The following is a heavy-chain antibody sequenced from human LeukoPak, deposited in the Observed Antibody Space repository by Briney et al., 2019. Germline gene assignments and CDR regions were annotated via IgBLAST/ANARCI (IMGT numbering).Heavy chain of an antibody. J-gene: IGHJ4*02. Sequence: PSETLSLTCSVSGGSISSYYWSWIRQPAGKGLEWIGRIYTSGSTNYNPSLKSRVTMSVDTSKNQFSLKLSSVTAADTAVYYCARHMRAAAGQRYYFDYWGQGTLVTVSS. CDR3: ARHMRAAAGQRYYFDY. V-gene: IGHV4-4*07. D-gene: IGHD6-13*01. CDR1: GGSISSYY. CDR2: IYTSGST.